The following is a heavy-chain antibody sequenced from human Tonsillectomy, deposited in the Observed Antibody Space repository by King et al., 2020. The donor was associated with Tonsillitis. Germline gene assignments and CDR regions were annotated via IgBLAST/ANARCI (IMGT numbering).Heavy chain of an antibody. CDR1: GGSISSSSYY. J-gene: IGHJ5*02. V-gene: IGHV4-39*01. D-gene: IGHD5-18*01. CDR3: ARQLAEIQLWLRWFDP. CDR2: IYYSGST. Sequence: QLQESGPGLVKPSETLSLTCTVSGGSISSSSYYWGWIRQPPGKGLEWIGSIYYSGSTYYNPSLKSRVTISVDTSKNQFSLKLSSLTAADTAVYYCARQLAEIQLWLRWFDPWGQGTLVTVSS.